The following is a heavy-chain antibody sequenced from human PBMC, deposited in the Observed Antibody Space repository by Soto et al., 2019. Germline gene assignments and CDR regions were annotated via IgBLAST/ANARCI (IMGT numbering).Heavy chain of an antibody. CDR2: YFDGRRT. CDR1: SVPISEYS. V-gene: IGHV4-59*12. D-gene: IGHD3-10*01. CDR3: ARGGSMIRGRNFFDA. Sequence: SSETLSLTCNVSSVPISEYSWSWVRQSPGKGLEWIGNYFDGRRTMYNPSHKSRVTRSVDASKNLFSLELISVTAADTSVYHCARGGSMIRGRNFFDAWGQGVPVTVSS. J-gene: IGHJ4*02.